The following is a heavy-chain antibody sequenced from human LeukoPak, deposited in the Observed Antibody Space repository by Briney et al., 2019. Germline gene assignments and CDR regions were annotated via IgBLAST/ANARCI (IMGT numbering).Heavy chain of an antibody. V-gene: IGHV3-49*04. CDR1: GFTFGDYT. D-gene: IGHD6-19*01. J-gene: IGHJ4*02. CDR3: TTYTSAWFRHFDY. Sequence: GGSLRLSCTASGFTFGDYTMSWVRQAPGKGLEWVGFIRTTAFGGTTEYAASVKGRFTVSRDDSRSIAYLQMNSLKIEDTAVYYCTTYTSAWFRHFDYWGQGTLVTVSS. CDR2: IRTTAFGGTT.